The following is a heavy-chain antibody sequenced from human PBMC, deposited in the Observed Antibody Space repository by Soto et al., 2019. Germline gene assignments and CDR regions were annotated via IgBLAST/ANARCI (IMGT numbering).Heavy chain of an antibody. CDR2: IVPLLDIT. Sequence: SVKVSCKASGGTFSNDIITWVRQAPGQGLEWMGRIVPLLDITNYAQKFQGRVTITADKSTSTAYMELNSLRSEDTAVYYCVRDSPIGSTYSGYDGIDYWGQGTLVTVSS. CDR1: GGTFSNDI. J-gene: IGHJ4*02. D-gene: IGHD5-12*01. CDR3: VRDSPIGSTYSGYDGIDY. V-gene: IGHV1-69*04.